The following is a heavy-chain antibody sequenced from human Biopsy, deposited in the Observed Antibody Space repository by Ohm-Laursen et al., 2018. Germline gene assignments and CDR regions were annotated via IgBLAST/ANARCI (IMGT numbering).Heavy chain of an antibody. CDR2: VYYTGCT. CDR3: ARDRGYYSDRTVPGYFNL. D-gene: IGHD3-22*01. CDR1: GDSISSYY. Sequence: SLSLTCTVSGDSISSYYWSWIRQPPGKGLQWIGYVYYTGCTDYNPSLQSRVTISVDTSKNHFPLRFRSVTPADTAIYYCARDRGYYSDRTVPGYFNLWGRDTLVTVSS. J-gene: IGHJ2*01. V-gene: IGHV4-59*01.